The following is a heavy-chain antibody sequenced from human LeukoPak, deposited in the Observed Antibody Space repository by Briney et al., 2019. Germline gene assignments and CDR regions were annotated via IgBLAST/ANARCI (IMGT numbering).Heavy chain of an antibody. CDR3: AREGRSFWYFLY. CDR2: IYSGGSI. Sequence: PGGSLRLSCAASGFTFSTYAMSWVRQAPGKGLEWVSVIYSGGSIYYADSVKGRFTISRDNSKNTLYLQMNSLRAEDTAVYYCAREGRSFWYFLYWGQGTLVTVSS. J-gene: IGHJ4*02. V-gene: IGHV3-53*01. CDR1: GFTFSTYA.